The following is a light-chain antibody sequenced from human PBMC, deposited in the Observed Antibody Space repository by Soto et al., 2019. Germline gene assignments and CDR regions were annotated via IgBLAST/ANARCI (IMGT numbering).Light chain of an antibody. V-gene: IGKV1-5*03. CDR2: QTS. CDR3: QQYKSFSLT. CDR1: QSISSW. Sequence: DIPMTQSPSTLSASVGDRVTITCRASQSISSWLAWYQQKPGKAPKLLIYQTSNLESGVPSRFSGSGSGTEFSLTISSLQPDDFATYYCQQYKSFSLTFGGGTRVEVK. J-gene: IGKJ4*01.